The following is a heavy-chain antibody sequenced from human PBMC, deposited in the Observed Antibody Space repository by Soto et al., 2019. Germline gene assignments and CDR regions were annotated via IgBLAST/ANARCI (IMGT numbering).Heavy chain of an antibody. Sequence: ASLKVSCRASGYNFTSDYINWVRQAPGHGLEWMGIINPSGGSTSYAQKFQGRVTMTRDTSTSTVYMELSSLRSEDTAVYYCTRPGVSYGSLYPLDYCGQGTLLSVSS. V-gene: IGHV1-46*01. CDR3: TRPGVSYGSLYPLDY. CDR2: INPSGGST. D-gene: IGHD6-13*01. J-gene: IGHJ4*02. CDR1: GYNFTSDY.